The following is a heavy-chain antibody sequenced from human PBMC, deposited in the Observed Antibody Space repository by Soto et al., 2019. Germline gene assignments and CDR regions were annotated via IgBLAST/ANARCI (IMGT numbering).Heavy chain of an antibody. CDR2: ISAYNGNT. CDR3: ARDRGTMVRGVYYYYYYGMDV. V-gene: IGHV1-18*01. J-gene: IGHJ6*02. CDR1: GYTFTSYG. Sequence: QVQLVQSGAEVKKPGASVKVSCKASGYTFTSYGISWVRQAPGQGLEWMGWISAYNGNTNYAQKLQGRVTMTTDTSTSTAHMELRSLRSDDTAVYYCARDRGTMVRGVYYYYYYGMDVWGQGTTVTVSS. D-gene: IGHD3-10*01.